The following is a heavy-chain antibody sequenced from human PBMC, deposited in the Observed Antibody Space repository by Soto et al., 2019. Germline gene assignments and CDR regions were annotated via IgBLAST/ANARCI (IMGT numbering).Heavy chain of an antibody. CDR2: ISGSGFKK. D-gene: IGHD1-26*01. CDR3: AKNQGVELVPLATVDWFDP. CDR1: GFTFENFG. J-gene: IGHJ5*02. Sequence: PGGSLRLSCAASGFTFENFGMSWVRQAPGKGLEWISSISGSGFKKYYADSVKGRFTISRDNSKSTVYLELNNLSAEDTAVYHCAKNQGVELVPLATVDWFDPWGQGTLVTVSS. V-gene: IGHV3-23*01.